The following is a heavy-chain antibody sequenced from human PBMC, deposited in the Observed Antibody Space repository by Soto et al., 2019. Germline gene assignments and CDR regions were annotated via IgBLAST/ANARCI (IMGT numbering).Heavy chain of an antibody. CDR1: GGSISSSSYY. J-gene: IGHJ4*02. CDR2: IYYSGST. D-gene: IGHD3-22*01. CDR3: ASVIGGSPSVDY. V-gene: IGHV4-39*01. Sequence: SETLSLTCTVSGGSISSSSYYWGWIRQPPGKGLEWIGSIYYSGSTYYNPSLKSRVTISVDTSKNQFSLKLSSVTAADTAVYYCASVIGGSPSVDYWGQGTLVTLSS.